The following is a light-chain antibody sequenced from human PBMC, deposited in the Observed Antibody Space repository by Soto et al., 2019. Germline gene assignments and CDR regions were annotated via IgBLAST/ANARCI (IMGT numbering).Light chain of an antibody. CDR2: GAS. CDR3: QQYVASPPT. J-gene: IGKJ1*01. Sequence: EIVLTHSPGTLSLSPGERATLSCGASQSVSSSHLAWYQQKPGQAPRLLIYGASSRATGIPDRFSGSGSGTDFTLTISRLEPEDFAIYFCQQYVASPPTFGQGTEV. CDR1: QSVSSSH. V-gene: IGKV3-20*01.